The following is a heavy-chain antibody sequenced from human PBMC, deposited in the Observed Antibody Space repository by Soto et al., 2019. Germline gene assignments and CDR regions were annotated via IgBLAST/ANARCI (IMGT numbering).Heavy chain of an antibody. V-gene: IGHV3-74*01. CDR3: ARLPNKSPQN. Sequence: EVQLVASGGGLVQPGGSLRLSCAASGFTFSSYWMHWVRQAPGKGLVWVSSISTDASSTSYADPVKGRFTISRDNAKNTLYLQMNSVRAEDTAVYYCARLPNKSPQNWGQGTLVFVSP. J-gene: IGHJ1*01. CDR1: GFTFSSYW. CDR2: ISTDASST.